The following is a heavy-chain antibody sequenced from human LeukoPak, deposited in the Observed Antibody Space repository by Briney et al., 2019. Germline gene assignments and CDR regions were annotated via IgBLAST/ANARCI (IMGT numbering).Heavy chain of an antibody. Sequence: GGSLRLSCAASGFTFSSYSMNWVRQAPGKGLEWVSSISSSSSYIYYADSVKGRFTISRDNAKNSLYLQMNSLRAGDTAVYYCATNGGGYFDYWGQGTLVTVSS. D-gene: IGHD3-10*01. CDR1: GFTFSSYS. CDR2: ISSSSSYI. CDR3: ATNGGGYFDY. J-gene: IGHJ4*02. V-gene: IGHV3-21*01.